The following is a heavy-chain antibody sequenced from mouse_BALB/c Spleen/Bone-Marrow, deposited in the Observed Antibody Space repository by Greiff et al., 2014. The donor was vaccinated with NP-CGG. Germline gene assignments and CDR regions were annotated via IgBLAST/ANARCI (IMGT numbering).Heavy chain of an antibody. D-gene: IGHD1-1*01. CDR1: GYSFTSYW. Sequence: QVQLQQSGPQLVRPGASVKISCKASGYSFTSYWMDWVKQRPGQGLEWIGMIDPSDSETRLNQKFKDKATLTVDKSSSTAYMQLSSPTSGDSAVYYCAREGDYYGSSAYWGQGTLVTVSA. J-gene: IGHJ3*01. V-gene: IGHV1-61*01. CDR2: IDPSDSET. CDR3: AREGDYYGSSAY.